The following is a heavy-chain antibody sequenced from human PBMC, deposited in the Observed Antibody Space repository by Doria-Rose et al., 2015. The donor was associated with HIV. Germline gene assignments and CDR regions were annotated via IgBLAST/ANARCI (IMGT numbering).Heavy chain of an antibody. J-gene: IGHJ4*02. D-gene: IGHD6-6*01. V-gene: IGHV1-2*02. Sequence: APGQGLEWMGRINPNNGASNYAQKFQGGVTMTRDTSIRTAYMELHSLRSDDTAVYYCARAYSSSSNGFVNLWGQGTLVSVST. CDR2: INPNNGAS. CDR3: ARAYSSSSNGFVNL.